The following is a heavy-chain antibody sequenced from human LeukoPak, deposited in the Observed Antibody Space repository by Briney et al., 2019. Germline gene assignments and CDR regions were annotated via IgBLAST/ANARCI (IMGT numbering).Heavy chain of an antibody. V-gene: IGHV4-34*01. CDR3: ARVGGSVDY. Sequence: GSLRLSCAVYGGSFSGYYWSWIRQPPGKGLEWIGEINHSGSTNYNPSLKSRVTISVDTSKNQFSLKLSSVTAADTAVYYCARVGGSVDYWGQGALVTVSS. CDR2: INHSGST. J-gene: IGHJ4*02. CDR1: GGSFSGYY.